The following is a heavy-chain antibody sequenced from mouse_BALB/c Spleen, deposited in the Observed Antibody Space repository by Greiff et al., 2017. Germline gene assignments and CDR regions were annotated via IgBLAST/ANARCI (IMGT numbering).Heavy chain of an antibody. V-gene: IGHV3-8*02. CDR2: ISYSGST. D-gene: IGHD1-1*01. CDR1: GDSITSGY. Sequence: EVKLQESGPSLVKPSQTLSLTCSVTGDSITSGYWNWIRKFPGNKLEYMGYISYSGSTYYNPSLKSRISITRDTSKNQYYLQLNSVTTEDTATYYCARRDYYGSSYNFDYWGQGTTLTVSS. J-gene: IGHJ2*01. CDR3: ARRDYYGSSYNFDY.